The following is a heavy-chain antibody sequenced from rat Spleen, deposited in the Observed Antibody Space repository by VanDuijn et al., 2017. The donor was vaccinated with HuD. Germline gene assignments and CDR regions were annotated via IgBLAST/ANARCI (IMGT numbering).Heavy chain of an antibody. CDR3: AREGNSGVMDV. Sequence: QVQLKESGPGLVQPSQTLSLTCTVSGSSLTSNSVSWIRQPPGKGLEWMGVIWSNGGTDYNSALKSRLSISRDTSKSQVFLEMNSLQAEDVATYYCAREGNSGVMDVWGQGTSVAVSS. D-gene: IGHD1-10*01. CDR2: IWSNGGT. J-gene: IGHJ4*01. CDR1: GSSLTSNS. V-gene: IGHV2-47*01.